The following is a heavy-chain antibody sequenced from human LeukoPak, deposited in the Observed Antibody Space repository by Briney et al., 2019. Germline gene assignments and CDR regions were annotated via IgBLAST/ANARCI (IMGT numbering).Heavy chain of an antibody. Sequence: SETLSLTCTVSGGSISSSSYYWGWIRQPPGKGLEWIGSIYYSGSAYYNPSLKSRVTISVDTSKNQFSLKLSSVTAADTAVYYCARHVFNSSWYGAFDIWGQGTMVTVSS. D-gene: IGHD6-13*01. CDR2: IYYSGSA. CDR3: ARHVFNSSWYGAFDI. V-gene: IGHV4-39*01. CDR1: GGSISSSSYY. J-gene: IGHJ3*02.